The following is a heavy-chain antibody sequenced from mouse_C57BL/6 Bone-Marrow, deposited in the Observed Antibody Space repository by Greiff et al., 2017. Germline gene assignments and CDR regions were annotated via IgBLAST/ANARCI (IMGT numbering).Heavy chain of an antibody. Sequence: EVQLQQSGAELVRPGASVKLSCTASGFNIKDDYMHWVKQRPEQGLEWIGWIDPENGDTEYASKFQGKATITADTSSNTAYLQLSSLTSEDTAVSYCSTGTTGSPHYYGMDYWGQGTSVTVSP. J-gene: IGHJ4*01. V-gene: IGHV14-4*01. CDR1: GFNIKDDY. CDR2: IDPENGDT. D-gene: IGHD1-1*01. CDR3: STGTTGSPHYYGMDY.